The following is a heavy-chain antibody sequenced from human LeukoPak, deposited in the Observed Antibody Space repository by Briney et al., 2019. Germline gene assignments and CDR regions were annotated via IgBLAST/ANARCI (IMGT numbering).Heavy chain of an antibody. Sequence: PGGSLRLSCAASGFIVSSKYMSWVRQAPGKGLEWVANIKQDGSEKYYADSVKGRFTISRDNSKNTLYLQMNSLRAEDTAVYYCAKDSHHIWGQGTMVTVSS. CDR2: IKQDGSEK. V-gene: IGHV3-7*01. CDR1: GFIVSSKY. J-gene: IGHJ3*02. CDR3: AKDSHHI.